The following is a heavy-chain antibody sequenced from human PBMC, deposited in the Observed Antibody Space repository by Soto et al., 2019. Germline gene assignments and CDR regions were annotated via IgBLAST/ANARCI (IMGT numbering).Heavy chain of an antibody. V-gene: IGHV3-30*18. Sequence: GGSLRLSCAASGFTFSSYGMHWVRQAPGNGLEWVAVISYDGSNKYYADSVKGRFTISRDNSKNTLYLQMNSLRAEDTAVYYCAKDQGGSYYYAYYYYGMDVWGQGTTVTVSS. CDR3: AKDQGGSYYYAYYYYGMDV. CDR2: ISYDGSNK. J-gene: IGHJ6*02. D-gene: IGHD1-26*01. CDR1: GFTFSSYG.